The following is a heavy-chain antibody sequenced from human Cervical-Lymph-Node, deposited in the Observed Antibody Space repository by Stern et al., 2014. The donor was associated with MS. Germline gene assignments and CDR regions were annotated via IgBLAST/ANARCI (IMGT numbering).Heavy chain of an antibody. CDR3: ASGHDAFAL. V-gene: IGHV4-4*02. CDR2: VSHLGGT. J-gene: IGHJ3*01. CDR1: GGSLRRSQL. Sequence: QVQLQESGPGVVKPSGTLSLTCVVSGGSLRRSQLSSWVRQPPGTGLEWIGEVSHLGGTNNNPSIKRRVSRSLEKSNNQVSLKMDSGTAADTAVYYCASGHDAFALWGQGTLVTVSS.